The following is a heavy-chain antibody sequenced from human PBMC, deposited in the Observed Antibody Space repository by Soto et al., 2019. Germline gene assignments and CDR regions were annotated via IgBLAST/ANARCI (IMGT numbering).Heavy chain of an antibody. D-gene: IGHD6-19*01. CDR1: GGSFSGYY. V-gene: IGHV4-34*01. Sequence: QVQLQQWGAGLLKPSETLSLTCAVYGGSFSGYYWSWIRQPPGKGLEWIGEINHGGSTNYNPSLKSRVTISVDTSKNQFALKLSSVTAADTAVYYCARYSSGWYYYFDYWGQGTLVTVSS. CDR3: ARYSSGWYYYFDY. J-gene: IGHJ4*02. CDR2: INHGGST.